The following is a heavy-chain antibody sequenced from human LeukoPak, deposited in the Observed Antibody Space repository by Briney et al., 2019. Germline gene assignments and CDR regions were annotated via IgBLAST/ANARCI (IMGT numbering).Heavy chain of an antibody. J-gene: IGHJ4*02. V-gene: IGHV4-59*01. Sequence: PSETLSLTCTVSGGSISSYYWSWIRQPPGKGLEWIGYIYYSGSTNYNPTLKSRVTISVDTSKNQFSLKLSSVTAADTAVYYCARDRGALYYWGQGTLVTVSS. CDR1: GGSISSYY. CDR3: ARDRGALYY. CDR2: IYYSGST.